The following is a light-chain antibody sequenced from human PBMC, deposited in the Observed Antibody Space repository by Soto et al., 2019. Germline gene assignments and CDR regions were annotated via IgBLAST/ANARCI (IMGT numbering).Light chain of an antibody. V-gene: IGLV2-14*01. CDR2: DVS. CDR3: SSYTISSTVV. Sequence: QSALTQPASVSGSPGQSITISCTGTSSDVGGYNYVSWYQQHPGKAPKLMIYDVSNRPSGVSNRFSGSTSANTASLTVSGLQAEDAADYYCSSYTISSTVVFGVWTKLTVL. J-gene: IGLJ2*01. CDR1: SSDVGGYNY.